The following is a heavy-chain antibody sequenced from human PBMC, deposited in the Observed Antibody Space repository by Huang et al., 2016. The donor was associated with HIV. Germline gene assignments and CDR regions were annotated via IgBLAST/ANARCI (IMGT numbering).Heavy chain of an antibody. CDR1: GYTFSSFG. J-gene: IGHJ6*03. Sequence: QVQLVQSGAEVEKPGASVKVSCKASGYTFSSFGISWVGQAPGQGLEWVGWISVYKGNTKFAQKFQGRLTMTTDTSTSTAYMELRSLRSDDTAVYYCARGGGIQLWLLGYYYMDVWGNGTTVTVSS. CDR2: ISVYKGNT. CDR3: ARGGGIQLWLLGYYYMDV. D-gene: IGHD5-18*01. V-gene: IGHV1-18*01.